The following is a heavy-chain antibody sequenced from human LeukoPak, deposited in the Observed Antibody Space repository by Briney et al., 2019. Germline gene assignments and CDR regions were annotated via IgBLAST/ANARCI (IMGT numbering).Heavy chain of an antibody. J-gene: IGHJ3*02. D-gene: IGHD6-13*01. Sequence: PSQTLSLTCTVSGGSISSGGYYWSWIRQHPGKGLEWIGYIYYSGSTYYNPSLKSRVTISVDTCKNQFSLKLSSVTAADTAVYYCARDYSYSSSWYEKDAFDIWGQGTMVSVSS. V-gene: IGHV4-31*03. CDR2: IYYSGST. CDR1: GGSISSGGYY. CDR3: ARDYSYSSSWYEKDAFDI.